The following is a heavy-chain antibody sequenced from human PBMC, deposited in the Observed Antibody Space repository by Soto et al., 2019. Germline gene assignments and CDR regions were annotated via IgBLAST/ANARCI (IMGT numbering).Heavy chain of an antibody. CDR1: GFIFDNHA. D-gene: IGHD3-16*01. V-gene: IGHV3-9*01. CDR3: VKEGGMKYFDF. CDR2: VTWNSVAT. J-gene: IGHJ2*01. Sequence: GGSLRLSCTASGFIFDNHAMHWARQAPGKGLEWVAGVTWNSVATGYADSVKGRFTISRDNAKNSLYLQMNSLSAEDTAMYFCVKEGGMKYFDFWGRGTVVTVSS.